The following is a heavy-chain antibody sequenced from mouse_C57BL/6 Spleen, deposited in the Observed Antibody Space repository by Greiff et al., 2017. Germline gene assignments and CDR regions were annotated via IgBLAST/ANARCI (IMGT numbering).Heavy chain of an antibody. V-gene: IGHV1-18*01. CDR3: AGGGSSYAMDY. CDR2: LNPTNGGT. CDR1: GYTFTDYN. D-gene: IGHD1-1*01. Sequence: EVQLQQSGPELVKPGASVKIPCKASGYTFTDYNMDWVKQSHGKSLEWIGDLNPTNGGTIYNQKFKGKATLTVAKSSSTAYMELRVLTDEDTVVYYCAGGGSSYAMDYWGQGTSVTGSS. J-gene: IGHJ4*01.